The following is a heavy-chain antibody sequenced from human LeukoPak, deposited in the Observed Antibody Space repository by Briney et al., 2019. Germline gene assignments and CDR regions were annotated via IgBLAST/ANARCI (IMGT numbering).Heavy chain of an antibody. CDR3: AKGPNFWLTPIAYDI. V-gene: IGHV3-23*01. CDR2: ITGSGSST. Sequence: GGSLRLSCAASGFTFSSYAVSWVRQAPGKGLQWVSGITGSGSSTYYADSVKGRFTISRDNSKNTLYLHMSGLRAEDTAVYNCAKGPNFWLTPIAYDIWGQGTKVTVSS. D-gene: IGHD3-3*01. J-gene: IGHJ3*02. CDR1: GFTFSSYA.